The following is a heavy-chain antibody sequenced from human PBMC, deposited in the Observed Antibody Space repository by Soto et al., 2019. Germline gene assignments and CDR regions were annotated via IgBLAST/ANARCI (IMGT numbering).Heavy chain of an antibody. CDR2: IIPIFGTS. V-gene: IGHV1-69*12. D-gene: IGHD1-26*01. CDR3: ARVRSGTSWPDDYDGMDV. Sequence: QVQLVQSGTEVKKPGSSVKVSCKASGGTLSTFAISWVRQAPGQGLQWMGGIIPIFGTSNYAQNFQDRVKITADVSTSTAYMELSSLRSEDTAVYYCARVRSGTSWPDDYDGMDVWGQGTTVTVSS. J-gene: IGHJ6*02. CDR1: GGTLSTFA.